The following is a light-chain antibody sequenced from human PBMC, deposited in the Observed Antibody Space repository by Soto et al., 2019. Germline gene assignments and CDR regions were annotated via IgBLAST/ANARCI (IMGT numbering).Light chain of an antibody. CDR2: EVS. V-gene: IGLV2-8*01. CDR3: LSYADTAYV. CDR1: SSDVGGYNY. J-gene: IGLJ1*01. Sequence: QSVLTQPPSASGSPGQSVTISCAGTSSDVGGYNYVSWYQQYPGKVPKLMIYEVSERPSGVPDRFSGSKSGNTAFLTFSGLQAEDEADYYCLSYADTAYVFGTGTKVTVL.